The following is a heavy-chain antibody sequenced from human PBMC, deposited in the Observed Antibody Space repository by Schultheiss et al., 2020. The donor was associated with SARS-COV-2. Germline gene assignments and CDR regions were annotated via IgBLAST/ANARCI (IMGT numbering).Heavy chain of an antibody. Sequence: SETLSLTCTVSGGSISSYYWSWIRQPPGKGLEWIGEINHSGSTNYNPSLKSRVTMSVDTSKNQFSLKLSSVTAADTAIYYCAGGVGATFDYWGQGTLVTVSS. J-gene: IGHJ4*02. D-gene: IGHD1-26*01. CDR2: INHSGST. CDR3: AGGVGATFDY. CDR1: GGSISSYY. V-gene: IGHV4-34*01.